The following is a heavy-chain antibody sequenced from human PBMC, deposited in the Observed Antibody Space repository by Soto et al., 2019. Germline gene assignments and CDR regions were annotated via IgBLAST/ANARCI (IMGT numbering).Heavy chain of an antibody. D-gene: IGHD6-19*01. CDR2: TYYRSKWYN. Sequence: QVQLQQSGPGLVKPSQTLSLTCAISGDSVSSNSAAWNWIRQSPSRGLEWLGRTYYRSKWYNDYALSVKSRITINPDTSKNQFSLQLNSVTPEDTAVYYCARELDSSGWYPHDAFDIWGQGTMVTVSS. V-gene: IGHV6-1*01. J-gene: IGHJ3*02. CDR3: ARELDSSGWYPHDAFDI. CDR1: GDSVSSNSAA.